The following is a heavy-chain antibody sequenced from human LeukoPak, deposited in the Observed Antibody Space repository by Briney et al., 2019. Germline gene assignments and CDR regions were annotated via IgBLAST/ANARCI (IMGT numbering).Heavy chain of an antibody. V-gene: IGHV3-9*01. J-gene: IGHJ5*02. Sequence: PGRSLRLSCAASGFTFDDYAMHWVRQAPGKGLEWVSGISWNNGSIGYADSVKGRFTISRDNAKNSLYLQMNSLRAEDTALYYCARVAGTRYDSITNWFDPWGQGTLVTVSS. CDR1: GFTFDDYA. D-gene: IGHD3-22*01. CDR3: ARVAGTRYDSITNWFDP. CDR2: ISWNNGSI.